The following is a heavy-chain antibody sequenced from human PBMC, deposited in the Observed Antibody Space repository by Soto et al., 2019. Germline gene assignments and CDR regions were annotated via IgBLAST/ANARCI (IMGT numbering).Heavy chain of an antibody. J-gene: IGHJ5*02. CDR1: GDSISNSNYY. Sequence: QLQLQESGPGLVKPSETLSLTCTISGDSISNSNYYWGWIRQPPGKGLEWIGSIYYSGSTYYNPSLKSRVTISVDTSRNKFSLKLRSVTAGDTAVYHCARTGYGSGRTWFDPWGQGTLVTVSS. CDR3: ARTGYGSGRTWFDP. D-gene: IGHD3-10*01. V-gene: IGHV4-39*01. CDR2: IYYSGST.